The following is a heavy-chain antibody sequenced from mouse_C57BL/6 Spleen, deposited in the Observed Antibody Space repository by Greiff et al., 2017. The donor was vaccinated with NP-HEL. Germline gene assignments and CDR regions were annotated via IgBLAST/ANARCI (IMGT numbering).Heavy chain of an antibody. J-gene: IGHJ2*01. CDR1: GFTFSSYA. CDR3: ARDDYDGGHFDY. CDR2: ISDGGSYT. V-gene: IGHV5-4*01. Sequence: EVQLVESGGGLVKPGGSLKLSCAASGFTFSSYAMSWVRQTPEKRLEWVATISDGGSYTYYPDNVKGRFTISRDNAKNNLYLQMSHLKSEDTAMYYCARDDYDGGHFDYWGQGTTLTVSS. D-gene: IGHD2-4*01.